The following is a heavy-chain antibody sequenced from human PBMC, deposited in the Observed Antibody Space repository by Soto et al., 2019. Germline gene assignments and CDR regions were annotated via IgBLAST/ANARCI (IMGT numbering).Heavy chain of an antibody. Sequence: SETLSLTXTVSGGSISSGDYYWSWIRQPPGKGLEWIGYIYYSGSTYYNPSLKSRVTISVDTSKNQFSLKLSSVTAADTAVYYCARQGGYDSSTIYWGQGTLVTVSS. CDR2: IYYSGST. J-gene: IGHJ4*02. CDR3: ARQGGYDSSTIY. CDR1: GGSISSGDYY. D-gene: IGHD5-12*01. V-gene: IGHV4-30-4*01.